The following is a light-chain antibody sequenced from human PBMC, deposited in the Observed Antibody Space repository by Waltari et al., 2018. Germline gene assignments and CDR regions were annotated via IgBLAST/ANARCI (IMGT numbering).Light chain of an antibody. V-gene: IGLV3-19*01. CDR1: SLRSYY. CDR3: HSRDASGVGGS. CDR2: DKD. Sequence: SSELTQDPAVSVAMGQTVRITCQGASLRSYYASWYQQRPGQAPILVIYDKDNRPSGVPDRLSGSSSHNTASLTITGAQAEDEASYYGHSRDASGVGGSFGGGKKLTVL. J-gene: IGLJ2*01.